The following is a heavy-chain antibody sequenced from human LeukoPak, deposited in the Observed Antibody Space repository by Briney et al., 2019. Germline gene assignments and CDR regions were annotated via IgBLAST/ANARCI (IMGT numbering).Heavy chain of an antibody. CDR3: ARPHQYYYYYYMDV. CDR1: DDSISSYY. J-gene: IGHJ6*03. Sequence: SETLSLTCSVSDDSISSYYWSWIRQPPGKGLEWIGYIYNSGNTNYNPSLKSRVTISEDTSKRQFSLKLSSVTAADTAVYYCARPHQYYYYYYMDVWGKGTTVTVSS. V-gene: IGHV4-59*08. CDR2: IYNSGNT.